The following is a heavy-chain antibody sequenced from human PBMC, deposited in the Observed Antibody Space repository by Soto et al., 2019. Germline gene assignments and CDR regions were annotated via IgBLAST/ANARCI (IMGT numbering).Heavy chain of an antibody. CDR1: GYIFTSYW. J-gene: IGHJ3*02. CDR2: IYPVDSDT. D-gene: IGHD2-21*02. V-gene: IGHV5-51*01. CDR3: VRAPAVVTPDDAFDI. Sequence: PGESLNISCKCSGYIFTSYWIGWVRQMPGKGLEWMGIIYPVDSDTRYSPSFQGQFPISADKSTSPAYLQWSSLKASDTALYYCVRAPAVVTPDDAFDIWGQGTMVTVSS.